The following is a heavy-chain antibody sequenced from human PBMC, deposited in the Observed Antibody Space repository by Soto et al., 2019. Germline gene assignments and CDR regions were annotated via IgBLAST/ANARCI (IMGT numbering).Heavy chain of an antibody. CDR1: GFTFFTSA. CDR3: AKRVYTSGAYTWFDP. CDR2: VSGNGDNT. J-gene: IGHJ5*02. D-gene: IGHD6-19*01. Sequence: GGSLRLSCAASGFTFFTSAMSWVRQVPGKGLEWVSTVSGNGDNTYYADSVKGRFTISRDNSKNTVYLQMNSLRVEDTAIYYCAKRVYTSGAYTWFDPWGQGTLVTVSS. V-gene: IGHV3-23*01.